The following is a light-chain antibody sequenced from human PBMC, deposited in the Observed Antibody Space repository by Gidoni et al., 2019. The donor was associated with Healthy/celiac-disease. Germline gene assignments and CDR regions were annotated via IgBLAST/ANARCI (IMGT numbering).Light chain of an antibody. Sequence: VTITCRASQSISSWLAWYQQKPGKAPKLLIYKASSLESGVPSRFSGSGSGTEFTLTISSLQPDDFATYYCQQYNSYPYTFGQGTKLEIK. CDR1: QSISSW. CDR2: KAS. V-gene: IGKV1-5*03. CDR3: QQYNSYPYT. J-gene: IGKJ2*01.